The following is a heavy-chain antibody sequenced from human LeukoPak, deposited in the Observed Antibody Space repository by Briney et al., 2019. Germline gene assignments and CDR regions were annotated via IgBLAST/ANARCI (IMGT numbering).Heavy chain of an antibody. D-gene: IGHD1-26*01. CDR1: GSSISTSY. V-gene: IGHV4-59*01. CDR3: ARARSDSGSFDS. CDR2: IYYSGYT. J-gene: IGHJ4*02. Sequence: PSETLSLTCTFSGSSISTSYWSWIRQPPGKGLEWIAYIYYSGYTNYNPSLKSRVTISIDTSKNQFSLKLSSVTAADTAVYYCARARSDSGSFDSWGQGTLVTVSS.